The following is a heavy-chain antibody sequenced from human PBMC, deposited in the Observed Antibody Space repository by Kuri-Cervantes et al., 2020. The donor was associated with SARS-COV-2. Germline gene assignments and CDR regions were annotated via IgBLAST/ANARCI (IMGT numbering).Heavy chain of an antibody. CDR1: GGSFSGYY. V-gene: IGHV4-34*01. Sequence: ESLKISCAVYGGSFSGYYWSWIRQPPGKGLEWIGEINHSGSTNYNPSLKSRVTISLDTSKNQFSLNLSSVTAADTAVYFCARVGYCSGGSCYSVDYWGQGTLVTVSS. CDR2: INHSGST. J-gene: IGHJ4*02. D-gene: IGHD2-15*01. CDR3: ARVGYCSGGSCYSVDY.